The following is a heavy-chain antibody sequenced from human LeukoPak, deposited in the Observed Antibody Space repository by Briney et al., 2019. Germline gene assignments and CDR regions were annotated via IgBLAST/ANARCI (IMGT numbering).Heavy chain of an antibody. CDR1: GFTFSSYA. D-gene: IGHD3-3*01. J-gene: IGHJ4*02. CDR3: ARGIFGVVIVLYYFDY. V-gene: IGHV3-23*01. Sequence: GGSLRLSCAASGFTFSSYAMSWVRQAPGKGLEWVSAISGSGGSTYYADSVKGRFTISRDNSKNTLYLQMNSLRAEDTAVYYCARGIFGVVIVLYYFDYWGQGTLVTVSS. CDR2: ISGSGGST.